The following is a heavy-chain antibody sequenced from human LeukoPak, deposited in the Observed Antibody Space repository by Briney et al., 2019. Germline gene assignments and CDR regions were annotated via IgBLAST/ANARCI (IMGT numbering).Heavy chain of an antibody. V-gene: IGHV1-8*03. Sequence: SVKVSCKASGYTFTGYYMHWMRQAPGQGLEWMGWMNPNSGNTGYAQKFQGRVTITRNTSISTAYMELSSLRSEDTAVYYCARGRMADIVLMVYAPRWYFDLWGRGTLVTVSS. J-gene: IGHJ2*01. CDR1: GYTFTGYY. CDR2: MNPNSGNT. CDR3: ARGRMADIVLMVYAPRWYFDL. D-gene: IGHD2-8*01.